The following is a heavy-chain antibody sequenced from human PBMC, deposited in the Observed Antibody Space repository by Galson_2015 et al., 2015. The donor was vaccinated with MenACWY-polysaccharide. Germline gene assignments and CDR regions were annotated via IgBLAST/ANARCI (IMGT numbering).Heavy chain of an antibody. J-gene: IGHJ3*02. CDR3: AKDIVTGYSSAPDAFDI. V-gene: IGHV3-7*03. Sequence: SLRLSCAASGFTFSTYWMSWVRQSPGKGLEWVASIKQDGSEKHYVDSVKGRFTISRDNAMNSLYLQMNSLRAEDTALYYCAKDIVTGYSSAPDAFDIWGQGTMVTVSS. CDR2: IKQDGSEK. CDR1: GFTFSTYW. D-gene: IGHD6-19*01.